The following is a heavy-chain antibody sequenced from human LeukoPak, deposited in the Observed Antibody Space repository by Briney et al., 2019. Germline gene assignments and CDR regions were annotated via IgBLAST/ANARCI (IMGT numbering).Heavy chain of an antibody. J-gene: IGHJ6*02. Sequence: SETLSLTCTVSGGSISSSSYYWGWIRQPPGTGLEWIGSIYYSGSTNYNPSLKSRVTISVDTSKNQFSLKLSSVTAADTAVYYCARGDVEQWLVPLNYYYYGMDVWGQGTTVTVSS. CDR2: IYYSGST. D-gene: IGHD6-19*01. V-gene: IGHV4-39*07. CDR3: ARGDVEQWLVPLNYYYYGMDV. CDR1: GGSISSSSYY.